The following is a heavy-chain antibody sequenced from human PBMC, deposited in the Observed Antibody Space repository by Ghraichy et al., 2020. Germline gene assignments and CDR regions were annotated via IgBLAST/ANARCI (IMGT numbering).Heavy chain of an antibody. D-gene: IGHD1-26*01. Sequence: RIYPSGTPNYNPSLRSRLTMSVDTSKNQFSLNVRSVTAADTAVYYCARGAASASHYFDYWGQGTLVTVS. CDR2: IYPSGTP. J-gene: IGHJ4*02. V-gene: IGHV4-4*07. CDR3: ARGAASASHYFDY.